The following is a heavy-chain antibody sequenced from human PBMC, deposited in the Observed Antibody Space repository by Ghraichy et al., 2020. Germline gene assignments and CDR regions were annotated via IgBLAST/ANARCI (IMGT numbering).Heavy chain of an antibody. CDR1: GGTFSSYA. Sequence: SVKVSCKASGGTFSSYAISWVRQAPGQGLEWMGGIIPIFGTANYAQKFQGRVTITADESTSTAYMELSSLRSEDTAVYYCAAALYYYGSGSYLDAFDIWGQGTMVTVSS. CDR3: AAALYYYGSGSYLDAFDI. J-gene: IGHJ3*02. D-gene: IGHD3-10*01. V-gene: IGHV1-69*13. CDR2: IIPIFGTA.